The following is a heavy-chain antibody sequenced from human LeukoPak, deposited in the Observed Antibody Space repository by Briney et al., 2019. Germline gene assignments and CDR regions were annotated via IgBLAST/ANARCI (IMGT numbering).Heavy chain of an antibody. V-gene: IGHV4-59*02. CDR3: ASRKLGNDY. J-gene: IGHJ4*02. D-gene: IGHD7-27*01. Sequence: PSETLSLTCTISGGSVSDYYWSWIRQSPGKGLEWIGYIYHTGSTSYSPSLKSRVTISADTSQNRFSLKLSSVTAADTAVYYCASRKLGNDYWGQGTLVTVSS. CDR1: GGSVSDYY. CDR2: IYHTGST.